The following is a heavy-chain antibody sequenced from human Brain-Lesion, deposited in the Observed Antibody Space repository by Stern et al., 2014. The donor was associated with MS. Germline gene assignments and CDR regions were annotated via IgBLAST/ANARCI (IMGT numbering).Heavy chain of an antibody. CDR1: GGSISSGGYY. Sequence: VQLVESGPGLVKPSQTLSLSCTVSGGSISSGGYYWSWIRQPAGKGLEWIGRIFNSGSTSYNPSLKSRVTISIDTSKNTFSLRLNPMTAADTAVYYCARGRVVPGFQYYATDVWGQGTTVIVSS. J-gene: IGHJ6*02. CDR3: ARGRVVPGFQYYATDV. V-gene: IGHV4-61*02. CDR2: IFNSGST. D-gene: IGHD2-2*01.